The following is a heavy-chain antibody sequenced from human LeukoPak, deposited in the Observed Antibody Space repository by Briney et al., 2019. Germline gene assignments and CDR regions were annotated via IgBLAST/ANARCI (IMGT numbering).Heavy chain of an antibody. J-gene: IGHJ4*02. Sequence: PSETLSLTCTVSGGSISSSNYYWSWIRKPAGKGLEWIGRIYTSGSTNYNPSLKSRVTISVDTSKNQFSLKLSSVTAADTAVYYCAREGDYYDTSGTLDYWGQGTLVTVSS. D-gene: IGHD3-22*01. CDR1: GGSISSSNYY. V-gene: IGHV4-61*02. CDR3: AREGDYYDTSGTLDY. CDR2: IYTSGST.